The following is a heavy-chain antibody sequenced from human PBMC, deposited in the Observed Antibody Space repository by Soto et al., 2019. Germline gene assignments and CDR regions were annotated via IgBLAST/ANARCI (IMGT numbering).Heavy chain of an antibody. D-gene: IGHD6-19*01. V-gene: IGHV3-48*02. J-gene: IGHJ6*02. CDR3: AREGIAVAGTGSYYYYGMDV. Sequence: GGSLRLSCAASGFTFSSYSMNWVRQAPGKGLEWVSYISSSSSTIYYADSVKGRFTISRDNAKNSLYLQMNSLRDEDTAVYYCAREGIAVAGTGSYYYYGMDVWGQGTTVTVSS. CDR1: GFTFSSYS. CDR2: ISSSSSTI.